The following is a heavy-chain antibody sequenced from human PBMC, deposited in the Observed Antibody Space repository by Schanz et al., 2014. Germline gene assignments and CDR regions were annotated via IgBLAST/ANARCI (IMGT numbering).Heavy chain of an antibody. V-gene: IGHV3-15*01. CDR1: GFSFSTYA. CDR2: IKSNTDGGTT. CDR3: TSMATIPRNWFDP. Sequence: EVQLVESGGGLVQPGGSLRLSCAASGFSFSTYAMHWVRQAPGKGLEWVGRIKSNTDGGTTDYATPVKGRFTISRDDSKNTLYLQMNSLKSEDTAVYYCTSMATIPRNWFDPWGQGTLVTVSS. J-gene: IGHJ5*02. D-gene: IGHD2-2*02.